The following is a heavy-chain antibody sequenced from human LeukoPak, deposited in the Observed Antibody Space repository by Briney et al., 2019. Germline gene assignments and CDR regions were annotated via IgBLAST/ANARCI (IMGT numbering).Heavy chain of an antibody. Sequence: SETLSLTCTVSGRSISSYYWSWIRQPPGKGLEWIGYIYYSGSTNYNPSLKSRVTISVDTSKNQFSLKLSSVTAADTAVYYCARLSRYVWGSYRYTVALFDYWGQGTLVTVSS. CDR1: GRSISSYY. CDR3: ARLSRYVWGSYRYTVALFDY. CDR2: IYYSGST. D-gene: IGHD3-16*02. J-gene: IGHJ4*02. V-gene: IGHV4-59*01.